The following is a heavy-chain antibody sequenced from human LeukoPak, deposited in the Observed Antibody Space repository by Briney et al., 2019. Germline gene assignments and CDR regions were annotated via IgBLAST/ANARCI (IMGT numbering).Heavy chain of an antibody. CDR3: ARALVAGVTLNALDI. Sequence: PGGSLRLSCAASGFSFSSYWMHWVRQAPGKGLVWVARIQYDGSTTNYADSVKGRFTISRDNAKETLYVQMNSLRAEDTAVYYCARALVAGVTLNALDIWGQGTMATVSS. CDR2: IQYDGSTT. CDR1: GFSFSSYW. D-gene: IGHD2-15*01. V-gene: IGHV3-74*01. J-gene: IGHJ3*02.